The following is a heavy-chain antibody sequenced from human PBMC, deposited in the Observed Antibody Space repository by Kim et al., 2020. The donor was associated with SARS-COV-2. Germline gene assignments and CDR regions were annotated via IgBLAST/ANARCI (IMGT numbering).Heavy chain of an antibody. Sequence: GGSLRLSCAASGFTFSSYSMNWVRQAPGKGLEWVSSISSSSSYIYYADSVKGRFTISRDNAKNSLYLQMNSLRAEDTAVYYCARDGVYCGGDCYIGVYYYGMGVWGQGTTGTVSS. CDR1: GFTFSSYS. V-gene: IGHV3-21*01. J-gene: IGHJ6*02. CDR3: ARDGVYCGGDCYIGVYYYGMGV. D-gene: IGHD2-21*02. CDR2: ISSSSSYI.